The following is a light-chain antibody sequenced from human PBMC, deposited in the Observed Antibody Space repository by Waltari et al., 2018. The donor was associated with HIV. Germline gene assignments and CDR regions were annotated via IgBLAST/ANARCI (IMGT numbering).Light chain of an antibody. J-gene: IGLJ3*02. CDR1: NSHSGPNT. CDR2: SNE. Sequence: SVLTQPPSASGTPGPRVTISCSGSNSHSGPNTGNWYRQLPGTTPQLLIHSNEQRPSGVPDRFSGSKSGTSASLAISGLHSEDEADYYCAAWDDTLNGWVFGGGTKLTVL. V-gene: IGLV1-44*01. CDR3: AAWDDTLNGWV.